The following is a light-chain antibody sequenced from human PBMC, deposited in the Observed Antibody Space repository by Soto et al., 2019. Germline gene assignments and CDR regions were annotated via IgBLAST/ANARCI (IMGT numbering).Light chain of an antibody. CDR3: QQYNSYPYT. CDR2: DAS. V-gene: IGKV1-5*01. Sequence: DIQMTQSPSTLSASVGDRVTITCRASQSISNWLAWYHQQPGKAPKLLIYDASSLESGVPSRFSGSGSGTDFTLTISSLQPDDFATYYDQQYNSYPYTFGQGTNLESK. J-gene: IGKJ2*01. CDR1: QSISNW.